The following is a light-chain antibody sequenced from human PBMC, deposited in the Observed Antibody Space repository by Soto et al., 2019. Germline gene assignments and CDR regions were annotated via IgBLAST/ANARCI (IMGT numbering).Light chain of an antibody. CDR2: DVS. V-gene: IGLV2-14*01. Sequence: QPVLTQPASVSGFPGQALTISCTGTSSDVGGYSYVSWYQQHPGKAPKLMIYDVSNRPSGVSNRFSGSKSGNTASLTISGLQAEDGADYYGSSYTSTSPYVFGTGTKVTV. CDR1: SSDVGGYSY. CDR3: SSYTSTSPYV. J-gene: IGLJ1*01.